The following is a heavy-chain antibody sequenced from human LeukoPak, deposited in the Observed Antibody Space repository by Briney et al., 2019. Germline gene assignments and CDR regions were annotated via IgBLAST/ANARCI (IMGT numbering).Heavy chain of an antibody. D-gene: IGHD4-23*01. V-gene: IGHV3-53*01. J-gene: IGHJ4*02. Sequence: GGSLRLSCAASGFTVSSNYMSWVRQAPGKWLEWVSLIYSGGSTYYADSVKGRFTISRDSSKNTLYLQMNSLRAEDTAVYYCARRAGGYSHPYDYWGQGTLVTVSS. CDR3: ARRAGGYSHPYDY. CDR1: GFTVSSNY. CDR2: IYSGGST.